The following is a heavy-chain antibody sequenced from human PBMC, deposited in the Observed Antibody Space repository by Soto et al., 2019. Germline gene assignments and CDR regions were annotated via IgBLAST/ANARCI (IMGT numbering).Heavy chain of an antibody. J-gene: IGHJ5*02. CDR3: ARDTVLTGMFDL. Sequence: SETLSLTCTVSGGSIGSYHWSWVRQPPGKGLEWIASVYYTGTTNYSPSLGSRVTISIDAPENQISLKLTSVTAADTAFYYCARDTVLTGMFDLWGQGTLVTVSS. CDR1: GGSIGSYH. V-gene: IGHV4-59*01. CDR2: VYYTGTT. D-gene: IGHD4-17*01.